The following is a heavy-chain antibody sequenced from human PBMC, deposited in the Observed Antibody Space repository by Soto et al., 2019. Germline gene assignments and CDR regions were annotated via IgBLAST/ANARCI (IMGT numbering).Heavy chain of an antibody. CDR1: GDSTSSYY. CDR2: IYYSRST. D-gene: IGHD3-16*01. CDR3: ARGGSYDYVWGSYYFDP. J-gene: IGHJ5*02. V-gene: IGHV4-59*01. Sequence: PSETLSLTCTVSGDSTSSYYWSWIRQPPGKGLEWIGYIYYSRSTNYNPSLKSRVTISVDTSKNQFSLKLSSVTAADTAVYYCARGGSYDYVWGSYYFDPWGQGTLVTVSS.